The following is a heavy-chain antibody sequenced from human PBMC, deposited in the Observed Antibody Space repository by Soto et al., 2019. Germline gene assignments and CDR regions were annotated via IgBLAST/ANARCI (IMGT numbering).Heavy chain of an antibody. Sequence: EVQLVESGGGLVKPGGSLRLSCAASGFTFSSYTMNWVRQAPGKGLEWVSSIGSSTGYIYYADSVKGRFTISRDNAKNSRYLQKNSLSAEDTAVFSWARAGRDCYNFDCWGEGTLVTVCS. CDR1: GFTFSSYT. D-gene: IGHD2-21*01. CDR3: ARAGRDCYNFDC. CDR2: IGSSTGYI. V-gene: IGHV3-21*01. J-gene: IGHJ5*01.